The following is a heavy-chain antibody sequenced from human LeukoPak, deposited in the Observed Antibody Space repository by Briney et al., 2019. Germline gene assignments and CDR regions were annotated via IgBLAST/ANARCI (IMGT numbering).Heavy chain of an antibody. D-gene: IGHD1-26*01. CDR3: AREKSGSNAAFDY. J-gene: IGHJ4*02. Sequence: GGSLRLSCAASGFTVSTNYMSWVRQAPGKGLEWVSVIYSGDNTYYADSVKGRFTISRDISKNTLYLQMNSLRAEDTAVYYCAREKSGSNAAFDYWGQGTLVTVSS. CDR2: IYSGDNT. CDR1: GFTVSTNY. V-gene: IGHV3-66*01.